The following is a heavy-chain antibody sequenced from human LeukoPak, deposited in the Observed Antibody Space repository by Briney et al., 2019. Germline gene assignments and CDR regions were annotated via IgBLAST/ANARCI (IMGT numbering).Heavy chain of an antibody. J-gene: IGHJ4*02. CDR2: ITGSGGTT. V-gene: IGHV3-23*01. D-gene: IGHD3-22*01. Sequence: PGGSLRLSCAASGFTFSSYAMSWVRQAPGKVLEWVSAITGSGGTTYYSDSVKGRFTISRDNSKNTLYLQMNSLRAEDTAVYYCARRYYDSSGYGFDYWGQGTLVTVSS. CDR3: ARRYYDSSGYGFDY. CDR1: GFTFSSYA.